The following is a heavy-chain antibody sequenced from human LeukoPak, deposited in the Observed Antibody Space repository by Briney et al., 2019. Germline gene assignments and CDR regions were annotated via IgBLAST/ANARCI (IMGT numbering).Heavy chain of an antibody. CDR3: AKEIYGDPTGGRFQH. CDR1: GFTFTSYA. CDR2: ISGSGGST. J-gene: IGHJ1*01. D-gene: IGHD4/OR15-4a*01. Sequence: GGSLRLSCAASGFTFTSYAMSWVRQVSGKGLEWVSVISGSGGSTYYADSVKGRFTISRDNSKNTLYLQMKSLRAEDTAVYYCAKEIYGDPTGGRFQHWGQGTLVTVSS. V-gene: IGHV3-23*01.